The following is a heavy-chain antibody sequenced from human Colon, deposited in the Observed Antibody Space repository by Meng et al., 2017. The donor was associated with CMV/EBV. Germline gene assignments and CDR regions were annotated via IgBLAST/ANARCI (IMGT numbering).Heavy chain of an antibody. CDR1: GDTFIAFG. CDR2: ISAYNGNP. CDR3: ATELSRGGY. V-gene: IGHV1-18*01. Sequence: QVKVVQSDTEGKRPGAAVKVSCKASGDTFIAFGISWGRQAPGQGLEWMGWISAYNGNPNYAPEFQCRVTLTTDTSTTTDPSTTTVYMELRSLRSDDTAIYYCATELSRGGYWGQGTLVTVSS. J-gene: IGHJ4*02.